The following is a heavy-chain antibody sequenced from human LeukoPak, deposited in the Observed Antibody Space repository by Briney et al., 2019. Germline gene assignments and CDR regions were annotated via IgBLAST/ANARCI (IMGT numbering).Heavy chain of an antibody. V-gene: IGHV3-23*01. CDR2: ISGSDGGT. CDR1: GFTFSSYA. Sequence: PGGSLRLSCAVSGFTFSSYAMSWVRQAPGKGLEWVSAISGSDGGTYYADSVKGRFTISRDNSKNTLYLQMNSLRAEDTAVYYCARRNAMDVWGQGTTVIVFS. CDR3: ARRNAMDV. J-gene: IGHJ6*02.